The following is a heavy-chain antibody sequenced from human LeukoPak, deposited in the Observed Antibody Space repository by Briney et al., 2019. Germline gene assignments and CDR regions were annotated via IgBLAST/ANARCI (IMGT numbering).Heavy chain of an antibody. J-gene: IGHJ4*02. CDR1: GFTFSSYA. D-gene: IGHD3-10*01. CDR3: ANRGRTDVGSYYFDS. V-gene: IGHV3-23*03. Sequence: GGSLRLSCAASGFTFSSYAMSWIRQAPGKGLEWVSLIKTDSSGTYYADSVRGRFIVSRDNSNNMLYPQMNRLTADDTAIYYCANRGRTDVGSYYFDSWGQGTLVTVSS. CDR2: IKTDSSGT.